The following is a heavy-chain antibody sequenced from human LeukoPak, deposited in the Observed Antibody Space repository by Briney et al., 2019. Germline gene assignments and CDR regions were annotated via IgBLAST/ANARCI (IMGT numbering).Heavy chain of an antibody. CDR1: GFTFSSYA. V-gene: IGHV3-30-3*01. J-gene: IGHJ6*02. D-gene: IGHD3-3*01. Sequence: GGPLRLSCAASGFTFSSYAMHWVRQAPGKGLEWVAVISYDGSNKYYADSVKGRFTISRDNSKNTLYLQMNSLRAEDTAVYYCARGGYYDFWSGYYRDYYYYYGMDVWGQGTTVTVSS. CDR3: ARGGYYDFWSGYYRDYYYYYGMDV. CDR2: ISYDGSNK.